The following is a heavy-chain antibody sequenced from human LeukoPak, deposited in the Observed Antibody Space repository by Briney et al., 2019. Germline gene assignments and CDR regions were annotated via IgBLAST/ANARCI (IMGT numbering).Heavy chain of an antibody. V-gene: IGHV3-7*03. D-gene: IGHD2-15*01. Sequence: GGSLRLSCAASEFTFTKYWLTWVRQAPGKGLEWVANINEDGTEKHYVDSVKGRFTISRDNAKNSLYLQMNSLRAEDTAMYYCAKDHSRFTYWGQGTLVTVSS. J-gene: IGHJ4*02. CDR2: INEDGTEK. CDR3: AKDHSRFTY. CDR1: EFTFTKYW.